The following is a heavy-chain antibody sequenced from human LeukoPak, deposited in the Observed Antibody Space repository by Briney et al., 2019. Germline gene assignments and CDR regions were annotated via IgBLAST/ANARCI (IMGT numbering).Heavy chain of an antibody. D-gene: IGHD5-24*01. CDR2: IIPIFGSP. J-gene: IGHJ4*02. Sequence: SVTVSCTASVDTFSSYAISWVRQGPGQGLEWMGGIIPIFGSPNYAQRFQGRVTITADKSTSTAYMELSSLTYEDTAVYYCARDVPVEMTVSGYFDFWGQGTLVTVSS. V-gene: IGHV1-69*06. CDR1: VDTFSSYA. CDR3: ARDVPVEMTVSGYFDF.